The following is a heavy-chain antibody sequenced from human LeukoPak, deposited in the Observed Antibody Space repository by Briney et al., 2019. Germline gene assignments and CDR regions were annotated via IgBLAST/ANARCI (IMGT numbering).Heavy chain of an antibody. CDR2: ISHTEGT. Sequence: SETLSLTCGVFGVSINDYYWSWIRQSPGKGLEWIGEISHTEGTRYNPSLESRVTMSVGTSENQLSLKLIFVTAADTAVYYCARIRCGHSGSVCYNHWGLGTLVPVSS. J-gene: IGHJ4*02. CDR1: GVSINDYY. CDR3: ARIRCGHSGSVCYNH. V-gene: IGHV4-34*01. D-gene: IGHD3-9*01.